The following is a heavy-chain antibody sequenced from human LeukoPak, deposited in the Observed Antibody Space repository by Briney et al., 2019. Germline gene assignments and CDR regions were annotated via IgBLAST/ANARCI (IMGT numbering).Heavy chain of an antibody. CDR2: TSAYNGNT. Sequence: GASVKVSCKSSGYTFTIYGISWVRQAPGQGLEWMGWTSAYNGNTNYAQKPQGRVTMTTDTSTSTAYMELRSLRSADTAVYYCARVSELLDYWGQGTLVTVSS. V-gene: IGHV1-18*01. CDR3: ARVSELLDY. D-gene: IGHD1-26*01. J-gene: IGHJ4*02. CDR1: GYTFTIYG.